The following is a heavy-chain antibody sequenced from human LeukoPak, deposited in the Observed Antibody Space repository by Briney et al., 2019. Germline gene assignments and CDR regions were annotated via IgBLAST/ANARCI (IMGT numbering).Heavy chain of an antibody. D-gene: IGHD5-12*01. CDR1: GYTFTGYY. J-gene: IGHJ4*02. Sequence: ASVKVSCKASGYTFTGYYMHWVRQAPGQGLEWMGWINPNSGGTNYAQKFQGRVTMTRDTPISTAYMELSRLRSDDTAVYYCARLSGQTRDGYNSKLDYWGQGTLVTVSS. CDR2: INPNSGGT. V-gene: IGHV1-2*02. CDR3: ARLSGQTRDGYNSKLDY.